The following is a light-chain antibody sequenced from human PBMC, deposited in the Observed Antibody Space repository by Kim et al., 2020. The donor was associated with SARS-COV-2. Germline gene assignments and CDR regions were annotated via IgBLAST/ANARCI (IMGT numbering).Light chain of an antibody. J-gene: IGKJ2*01. CDR2: AAT. V-gene: IGKV1D-8*01. CDR1: QGIANF. Sequence: VIWMTQSPSLLSASTGDRVSISCRMSQGIANFLAWYQQRTGKAPELLIYAATTLQSGVPSRFSGSGSGTDFTLTITGLQSGDFATYYCQQYYSFPYTFGQGTKLEI. CDR3: QQYYSFPYT.